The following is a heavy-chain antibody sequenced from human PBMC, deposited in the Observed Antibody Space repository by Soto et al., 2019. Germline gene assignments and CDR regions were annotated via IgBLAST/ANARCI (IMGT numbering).Heavy chain of an antibody. J-gene: IGHJ3*02. D-gene: IGHD2-15*01. Sequence: GGSLRLSCAASGFTFSSYGMHWVRQAPGKGLEWVAVIWYDGSNKYYADSVKGRFTISRDNSKNTLYLQMNSLRAEDTAVYYCARGAEIVVVVAASDAFDIWGQGTMVTVSS. CDR2: IWYDGSNK. CDR1: GFTFSSYG. CDR3: ARGAEIVVVVAASDAFDI. V-gene: IGHV3-33*01.